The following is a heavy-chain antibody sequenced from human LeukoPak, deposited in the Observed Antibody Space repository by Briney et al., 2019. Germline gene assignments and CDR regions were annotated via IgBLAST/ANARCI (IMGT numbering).Heavy chain of an antibody. CDR1: GGSISSYY. CDR3: ASTQQWLAFDY. Sequence: PSETLSLTCTVSGGSISSYYWSWIRQPPGKGLEWIGCFYHSGSTTYNPSLKSRVTTSVDTSKNEFSLKLNSVTAADTAVYYCASTQQWLAFDYWGQGILVTVSS. J-gene: IGHJ4*02. CDR2: FYHSGST. V-gene: IGHV4-59*01. D-gene: IGHD6-19*01.